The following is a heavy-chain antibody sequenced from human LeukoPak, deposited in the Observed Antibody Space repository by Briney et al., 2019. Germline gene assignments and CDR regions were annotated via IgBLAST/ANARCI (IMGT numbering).Heavy chain of an antibody. J-gene: IGHJ3*02. CDR2: INHSGST. Sequence: PSETLSLTCAVYGGCFSGYYWSWIRQPPGKGLEWIGEINHSGSTNYNPSLKSRVTISVDTSKNQFSLKLSSVTAADTAVYYCATPLWFGELLGAFDIWGQGTMVTVSS. V-gene: IGHV4-34*01. CDR3: ATPLWFGELLGAFDI. CDR1: GGCFSGYY. D-gene: IGHD3-10*01.